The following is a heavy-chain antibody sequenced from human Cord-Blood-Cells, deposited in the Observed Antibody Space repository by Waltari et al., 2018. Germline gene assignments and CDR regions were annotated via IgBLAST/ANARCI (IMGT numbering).Heavy chain of an antibody. CDR2: IYSGCST. J-gene: IGHJ4*02. CDR1: GFTVSSNY. Sequence: EVQLVESGGGLIQPGGSLRLSCAASGFTVSSNYMSWVRQAPGKGLEWVSVIYSGCSTYYADSVKGRFTISRDNSKNTLYLQMNSLRAEDTAVYYCAREGHSSGWSFDYWGQGTLVTVSS. V-gene: IGHV3-53*01. D-gene: IGHD6-19*01. CDR3: AREGHSSGWSFDY.